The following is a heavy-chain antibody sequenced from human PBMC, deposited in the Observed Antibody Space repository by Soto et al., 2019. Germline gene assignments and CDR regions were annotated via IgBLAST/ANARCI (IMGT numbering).Heavy chain of an antibody. Sequence: GASVKVSCKASGYSFTNNDVSWVRQATGQGPEWMGWMNPGSGDTGYAQKFQGRVTMTRDMSIATAYMELSSLKSDDTAVYYCARMASFGSLNWFDPWGQGTLVTVSS. J-gene: IGHJ5*02. CDR1: GYSFTNND. V-gene: IGHV1-8*01. CDR2: MNPGSGDT. D-gene: IGHD3-10*01. CDR3: ARMASFGSLNWFDP.